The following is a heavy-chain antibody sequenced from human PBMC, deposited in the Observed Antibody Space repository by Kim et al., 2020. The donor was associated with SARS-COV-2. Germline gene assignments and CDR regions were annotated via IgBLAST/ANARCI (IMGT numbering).Heavy chain of an antibody. CDR3: ARGGPPPRMVRGVIAPVRNGVDY. D-gene: IGHD3-10*01. CDR2: ISSSSSYI. V-gene: IGHV3-21*01. CDR1: GFTFSSYS. J-gene: IGHJ4*02. Sequence: GGSLRLSCAASGFTFSSYSMNWVRQAPGKGLEWVSSISSSSSYIYYADSVKGRFTISRDNAKNSLYLQMNSLRAEDTAVYYCARGGPPPRMVRGVIAPVRNGVDYWGQGTLVTVSS.